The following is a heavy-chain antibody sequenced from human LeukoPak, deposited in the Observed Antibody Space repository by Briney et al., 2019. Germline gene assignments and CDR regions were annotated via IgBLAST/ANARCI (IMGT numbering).Heavy chain of an antibody. CDR2: ISGSGGTT. Sequence: GGSLRLSCAASGFTFSNYAMSWVRQAPGKGLEWVSAISGSGGTTYYADSVKGRFTISRDNSKNTLYLQMNSLRAGDTAVYYCAKATIFGVVDYFDYWGQGTLVTVSS. D-gene: IGHD3-3*01. J-gene: IGHJ4*02. CDR3: AKATIFGVVDYFDY. CDR1: GFTFSNYA. V-gene: IGHV3-23*01.